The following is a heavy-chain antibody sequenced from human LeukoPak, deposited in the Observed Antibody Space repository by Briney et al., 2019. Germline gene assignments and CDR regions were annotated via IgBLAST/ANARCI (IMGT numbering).Heavy chain of an antibody. CDR3: ARGPIVAPDH. D-gene: IGHD5-12*01. V-gene: IGHV3-21*01. CDR2: INSGGSYK. CDR1: GFTFSSYS. J-gene: IGHJ4*02. Sequence: GGSLRLSCAASGFTFSSYSMNWVRQAPGKGLEWVSSINSGGSYKYYADSLKGRFTISRDNAKNSLYLQMNSLRAEDTAVYYCARGPIVAPDHWGQGTLVTVSS.